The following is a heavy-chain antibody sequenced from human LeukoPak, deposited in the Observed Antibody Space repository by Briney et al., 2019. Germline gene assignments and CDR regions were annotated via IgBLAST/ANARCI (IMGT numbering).Heavy chain of an antibody. Sequence: ASVKVSCKASGYTFTTYGISWVRQAPGQGLEWMGWISAYNGNTNYAQQFQGRVTMTTDTSMSTAYMEVRSLRSDDTAVYYCARDLIAVRPGWFDPWGQGSLVTVSS. V-gene: IGHV1-18*01. CDR3: ARDLIAVRPGWFDP. J-gene: IGHJ5*02. CDR2: ISAYNGNT. CDR1: GYTFTTYG. D-gene: IGHD6-6*01.